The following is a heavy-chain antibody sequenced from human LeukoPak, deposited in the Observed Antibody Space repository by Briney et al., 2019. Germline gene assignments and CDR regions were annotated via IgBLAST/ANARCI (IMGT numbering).Heavy chain of an antibody. V-gene: IGHV4-39*01. J-gene: IGHJ4*02. Sequence: SETLSLTCTVSGGSISSSSYYWGWIRQPPGKGLEWIGSIYYSGSTYYNPSLKSRVTISVDTSKNQFSLKLSSVTAADTAVYYCARRYRGYLDYWGQGTLVTVSS. CDR1: GGSISSSSYY. CDR2: IYYSGST. D-gene: IGHD2-2*02. CDR3: ARRYRGYLDY.